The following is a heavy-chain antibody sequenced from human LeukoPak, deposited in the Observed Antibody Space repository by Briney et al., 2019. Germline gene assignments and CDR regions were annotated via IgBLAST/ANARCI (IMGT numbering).Heavy chain of an antibody. V-gene: IGHV3-21*01. D-gene: IGHD5-24*01. CDR3: ARGYNYFSFGLNS. CDR1: GFTFSTYL. J-gene: IGHJ4*02. Sequence: PGGSLRLSCAASGFTFSTYLMNWVRQAPGKGLEWVSSISSSSDYIYYVDSVKGRFTISRDNAKNSLFLQMNSLRAEDTAVYFCARGYNYFSFGLNSWGQGTLVTVSS. CDR2: ISSSSDYI.